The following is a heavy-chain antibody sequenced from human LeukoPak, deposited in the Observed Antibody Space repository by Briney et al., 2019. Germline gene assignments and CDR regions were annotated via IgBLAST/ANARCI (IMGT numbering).Heavy chain of an antibody. D-gene: IGHD1-14*01. CDR3: AGVAVTAVDY. CDR2: IYHSGST. J-gene: IGHJ4*02. Sequence: PSETLSLTCTVSGGSISSGGYYWSWIRQPPGKGLEWIGYIYHSGSTYYNPSLKSRVTISVDRSKNQFSLKLSSVTAADTAVYYCAGVAVTAVDYWGQGTLVTVSS. CDR1: GGSISSGGYY. V-gene: IGHV4-30-2*01.